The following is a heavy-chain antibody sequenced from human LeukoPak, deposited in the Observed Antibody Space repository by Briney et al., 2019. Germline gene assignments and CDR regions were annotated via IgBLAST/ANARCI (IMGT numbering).Heavy chain of an antibody. Sequence: SETLSLTCTVSGGSISSYYWSWIRQPPGKGLEWIGYIYYSGSTYYNPSLKSRVTISVDTSKNQFSLKLSSVTAADTAVYYCASIMYGGSSGVSFDYWGQGTLVTVSS. CDR2: IYYSGST. CDR3: ASIMYGGSSGVSFDY. V-gene: IGHV4-59*12. CDR1: GGSISSYY. D-gene: IGHD4-23*01. J-gene: IGHJ4*02.